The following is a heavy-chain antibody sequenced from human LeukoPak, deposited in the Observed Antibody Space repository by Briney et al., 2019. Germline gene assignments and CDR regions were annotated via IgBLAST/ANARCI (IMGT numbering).Heavy chain of an antibody. D-gene: IGHD6-6*01. CDR1: GGSISSYY. V-gene: IGHV4-59*01. CDR3: ATSSIASSFDAFDI. CDR2: IYYSGST. Sequence: SETLSLTCTVSGGSISSYYWSWIWQPPGKGLEWIGYIYYSGSTIYNPSLKSRVTISVDTSKNQFSLKLSSVTAADTAVYYCATSSIASSFDAFDIWGQGTMVTVSS. J-gene: IGHJ3*02.